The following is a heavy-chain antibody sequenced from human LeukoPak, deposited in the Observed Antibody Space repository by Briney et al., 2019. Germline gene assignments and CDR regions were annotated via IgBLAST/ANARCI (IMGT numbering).Heavy chain of an antibody. CDR3: ARDEEWLRSPNFDY. J-gene: IGHJ4*02. Sequence: GGSLRLSCVTSGFTFSSYAMSWVRQAPGKGLEWVSAIGGSGGSSYYADSVKGRFTISRDNSKNTLYLQMNSLRAEDTAVYYCARDEEWLRSPNFDYWGQGTLVTVSS. D-gene: IGHD5-12*01. CDR1: GFTFSSYA. CDR2: IGGSGGSS. V-gene: IGHV3-23*01.